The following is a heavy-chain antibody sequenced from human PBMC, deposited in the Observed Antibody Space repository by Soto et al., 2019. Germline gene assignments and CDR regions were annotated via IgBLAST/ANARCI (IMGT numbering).Heavy chain of an antibody. CDR3: AREIMPLTNDWYFDL. D-gene: IGHD2-8*01. CDR1: GGSISGGVHS. J-gene: IGHJ2*01. Sequence: QVQLQESGPGLVKPSETLSLTCTVSGGSISGGVHSWSWIRQPPGKGLEWIGHILDSGSTYYNPSLKGRLTISVDTSKNQFSLRLSSVTAADTAVYYCAREIMPLTNDWYFDLWGRGTLVTVSS. V-gene: IGHV4-30-4*01. CDR2: ILDSGST.